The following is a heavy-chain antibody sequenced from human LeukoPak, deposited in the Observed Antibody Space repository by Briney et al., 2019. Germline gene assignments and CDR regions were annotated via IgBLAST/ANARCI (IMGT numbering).Heavy chain of an antibody. CDR2: IKQDGSEK. V-gene: IGHV3-7*01. J-gene: IGHJ4*02. CDR3: AKVPYYDSSGYYDY. D-gene: IGHD3-22*01. Sequence: PGGSLRLSCAASGFTFSSYWMSWVRQAPGKGLEWVANIKQDGSEKYYVDSVKGRFTISRDNAKNSLYLQMNSLRAEDTAVYYCAKVPYYDSSGYYDYWGQGTLVTVSS. CDR1: GFTFSSYW.